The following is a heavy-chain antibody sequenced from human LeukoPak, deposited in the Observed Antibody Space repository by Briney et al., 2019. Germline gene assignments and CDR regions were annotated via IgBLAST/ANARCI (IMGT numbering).Heavy chain of an antibody. CDR1: GFKASNYV. Sequence: PGGSLRLSCAASGFKASNYVMSWVRQTPGKGLEWVSGISESGDYTRNVDSVEGRLFISRDNSKNTLYLQMSSPRVDDTAVYYCVAAERVRGFIFWGQGTLVTVSS. J-gene: IGHJ4*02. D-gene: IGHD3-10*01. V-gene: IGHV3-23*01. CDR2: ISESGDYT. CDR3: VAAERVRGFIF.